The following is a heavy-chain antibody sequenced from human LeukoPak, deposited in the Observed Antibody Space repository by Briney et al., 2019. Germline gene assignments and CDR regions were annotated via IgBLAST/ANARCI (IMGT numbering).Heavy chain of an antibody. V-gene: IGHV1-69*05. J-gene: IGHJ5*02. D-gene: IGHD2-15*01. Sequence: ASVKVSCKASGGTFSSYAISWVRQAPGQGLEWMGGIIPIFGTANYAQKFQGRVTITTDESTSTAYMELSSLRSEDTAVYYCAMSTDIVAEASWFDPWGQGTLVTVSS. CDR3: AMSTDIVAEASWFDP. CDR1: GGTFSSYA. CDR2: IIPIFGTA.